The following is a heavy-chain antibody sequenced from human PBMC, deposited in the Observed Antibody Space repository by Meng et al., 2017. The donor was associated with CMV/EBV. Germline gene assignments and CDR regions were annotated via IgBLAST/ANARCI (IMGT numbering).Heavy chain of an antibody. CDR2: IYYSGST. CDR1: GGSISSSSYY. D-gene: IGHD6-19*01. Sequence: ESLKISCTVSGGSISSSSYYWGRIRQPPGKGLEWIGRIYYSGSTYYNPSLKSRVTISVDTSKNQFSLKLSSVTAADTAVYYCARAVGGSGWYYFDYWGQGTLVTVSS. V-gene: IGHV4-39*07. CDR3: ARAVGGSGWYYFDY. J-gene: IGHJ4*02.